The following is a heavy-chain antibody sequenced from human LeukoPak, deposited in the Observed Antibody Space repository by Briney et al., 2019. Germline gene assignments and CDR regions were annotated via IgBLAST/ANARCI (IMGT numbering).Heavy chain of an antibody. J-gene: IGHJ4*02. CDR1: GFTVSSNY. D-gene: IGHD5-24*01. CDR2: IYSGGRK. CDR3: ASRGRLQSSFDY. Sequence: GXSLRLSCAASGFTVSSNYMSWVGQAQGKGLEWVSVIYSGGRKYYSDSVKGRFTISRDNSKNTLYLQMNSLRAEDTAVYYCASRGRLQSSFDYWGQGTLVTVSS. V-gene: IGHV3-66*01.